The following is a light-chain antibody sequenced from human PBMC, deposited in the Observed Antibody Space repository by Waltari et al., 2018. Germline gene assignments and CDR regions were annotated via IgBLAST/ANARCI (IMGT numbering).Light chain of an antibody. CDR1: SSDVANYKR. CDR2: AVS. CDR3: SSYAGSSKGV. J-gene: IGLJ2*01. V-gene: IGLV2-23*02. Sequence: QSALTQPASVYGSPGQSITISCTGTSSDVANYKRVSWYQQHPGKAPKLMIYAVSKRPSGVSDRFSGSKSGDMASLTISGLQPEDEAEYFCSSYAGSSKGVFGGGTKVTVL.